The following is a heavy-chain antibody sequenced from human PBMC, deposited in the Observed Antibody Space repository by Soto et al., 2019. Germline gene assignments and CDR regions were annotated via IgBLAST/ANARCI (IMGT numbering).Heavy chain of an antibody. CDR2: ISGSGGST. J-gene: IGHJ1*01. D-gene: IGHD2-15*01. Sequence: EVQLLECGGGLVQPGGSLRLSCAASGFTFSSYAMSWVRQAPGKGLEWVSAISGSGGSTYYADSVRGRFTISRDNSKNTLYLQMNSLRAEDTAVYYCAKDPAYCSGGSCLYFQHWGQGTLVTVSS. CDR1: GFTFSSYA. CDR3: AKDPAYCSGGSCLYFQH. V-gene: IGHV3-23*01.